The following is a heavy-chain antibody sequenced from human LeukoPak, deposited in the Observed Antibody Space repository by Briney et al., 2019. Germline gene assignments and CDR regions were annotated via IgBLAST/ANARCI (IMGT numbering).Heavy chain of an antibody. Sequence: GGSLRFSCAASTFTFSSYSMNWVRQAPGKGLEWVSSISSSSSYIYYADSVKGRFTISRDNAKNSPYLQMNSLRAEDTAVYYCARDLGSIVDYWGQGTLVTVSS. CDR1: TFTFSSYS. D-gene: IGHD3-10*01. V-gene: IGHV3-21*01. CDR2: ISSSSSYI. J-gene: IGHJ4*02. CDR3: ARDLGSIVDY.